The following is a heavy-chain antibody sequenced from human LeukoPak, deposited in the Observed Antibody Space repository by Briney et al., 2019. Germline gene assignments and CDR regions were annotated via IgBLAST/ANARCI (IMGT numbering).Heavy chain of an antibody. CDR1: GGSISSYY. CDR3: AVTYYYDSSGYYYWYYFDY. V-gene: IGHV4-59*06. CDR2: IYYSGST. Sequence: SETLSLTCTVSGGSISSYYWSWIRQPPGKGLEWIGYIYYSGSTYYNPSLKSRVTISVDTSKNQFSLKLSSVTAADTAVYYCAVTYYYDSSGYYYWYYFDYWGQGTLVTVSS. J-gene: IGHJ4*02. D-gene: IGHD3-22*01.